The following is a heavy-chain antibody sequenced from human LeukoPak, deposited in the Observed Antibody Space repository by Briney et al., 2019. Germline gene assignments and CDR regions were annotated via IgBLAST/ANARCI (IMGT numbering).Heavy chain of an antibody. D-gene: IGHD5-12*01. J-gene: IGHJ2*01. CDR2: ISSSDSYT. CDR3: AKAGLQGYSGYSWYFDL. CDR1: GFTFSSYG. V-gene: IGHV3-23*01. Sequence: GGSLRLSCAASGFTFSSYGMNWVRQAPGKGLELVSGISSSDSYTYYADSVKGRFTVSRDNSKNTLYLQMNSLRAEDTAVYFCAKAGLQGYSGYSWYFDLWGRGTLVTVSS.